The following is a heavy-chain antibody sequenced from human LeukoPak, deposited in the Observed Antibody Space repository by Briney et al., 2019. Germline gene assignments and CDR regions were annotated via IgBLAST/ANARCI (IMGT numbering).Heavy chain of an antibody. V-gene: IGHV4-59*11. Sequence: SETLSLTCAVSGGSFTGHYWSWIRQPPGKALEWIGYVYSSGTTTYNPSLESRVTISLDTSGKQVSLILTSVTAADTAVYYCARVGGNSESYGWFGPWGQGSLVTVSS. CDR3: ARVGGNSESYGWFGP. J-gene: IGHJ5*02. CDR2: VYSSGTT. D-gene: IGHD4-23*01. CDR1: GGSFTGHY.